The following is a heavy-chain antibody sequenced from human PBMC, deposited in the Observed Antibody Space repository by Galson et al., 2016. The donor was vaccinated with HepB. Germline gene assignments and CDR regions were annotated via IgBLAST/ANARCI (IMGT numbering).Heavy chain of an antibody. D-gene: IGHD4-17*01. J-gene: IGHJ6*02. CDR2: ISSSGTTI. V-gene: IGHV3-48*03. Sequence: SLRLSCAASGFTFSRYEMNWVRQAPGKGLEWASYISSSGTTIYYADSVKGRFTISRDNAKNSLDLQMKSLRDEDTGVYFCARATVEDFYYYGMDVWGQGTTVTVSS. CDR1: GFTFSRYE. CDR3: ARATVEDFYYYGMDV.